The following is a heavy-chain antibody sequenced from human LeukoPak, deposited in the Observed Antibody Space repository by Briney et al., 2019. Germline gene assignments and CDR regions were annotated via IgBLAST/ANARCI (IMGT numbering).Heavy chain of an antibody. Sequence: GGSLRLSCAASGFTFSHYAMSWVRQAPGKGLEWISAITNGGDDTYRADSVKGRFTISRDNSKNTLDLQMNGLRAEDTAVYYCAKGSAAARTYYFDFWGQGTLVTVSS. V-gene: IGHV3-23*01. CDR1: GFTFSHYA. CDR3: AKGSAAARTYYFDF. J-gene: IGHJ4*02. CDR2: ITNGGDDT. D-gene: IGHD6-25*01.